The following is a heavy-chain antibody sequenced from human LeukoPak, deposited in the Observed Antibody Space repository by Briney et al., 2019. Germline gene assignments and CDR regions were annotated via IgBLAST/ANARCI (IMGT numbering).Heavy chain of an antibody. Sequence: ASVKVSCKASGYTFTSYYMHWVRQAPGQGLEWMGIINPSGGSTSYAQKFQGRGTMTRDTPTSTVYMELSSLRSEDTAVYYCALTGSGYYSFDYWGQGTLVTVSS. J-gene: IGHJ4*02. CDR3: ALTGSGYYSFDY. CDR2: INPSGGST. D-gene: IGHD3-22*01. CDR1: GYTFTSYY. V-gene: IGHV1-46*01.